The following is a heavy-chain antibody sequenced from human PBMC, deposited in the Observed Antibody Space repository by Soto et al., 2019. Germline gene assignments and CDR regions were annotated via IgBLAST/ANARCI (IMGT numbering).Heavy chain of an antibody. J-gene: IGHJ4*02. Sequence: ASVKVSCKASGGTFSSYAISWVRQAPGQGLEWMGGIIPIFGTANYAQKFQGRVTITADKSTSTAYMELSSLRSEDTAVYYCARAPDMGPYYFDYWGQGTLVTVSS. V-gene: IGHV1-69*06. D-gene: IGHD3-9*01. CDR1: GGTFSSYA. CDR2: IIPIFGTA. CDR3: ARAPDMGPYYFDY.